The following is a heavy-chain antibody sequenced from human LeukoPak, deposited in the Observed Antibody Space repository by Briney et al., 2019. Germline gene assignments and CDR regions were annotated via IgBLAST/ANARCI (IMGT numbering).Heavy chain of an antibody. CDR2: ISGSGGST. D-gene: IGHD2-15*01. CDR3: AKAPGYCSGGTCYDY. V-gene: IGHV3-23*01. Sequence: GGSLRLSCAASGFTFSSHAMSWVRQAPGKGLEWVSVISGSGGSTYNADSVKGRFTISRDNSKNTLYLQMKSLRVDDTAVYYCAKAPGYCSGGTCYDYWGQGSLVAVSS. J-gene: IGHJ4*02. CDR1: GFTFSSHA.